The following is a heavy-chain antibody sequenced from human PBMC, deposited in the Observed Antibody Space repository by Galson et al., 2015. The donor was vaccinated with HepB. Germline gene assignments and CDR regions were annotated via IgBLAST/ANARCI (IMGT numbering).Heavy chain of an antibody. D-gene: IGHD3-10*01. CDR3: ARERSQSYSGD. V-gene: IGHV3-23*01. Sequence: SLRLSCAASGFTSSNYAMSWVRQVPGNEFQWVSAISGRGDSTYYADSVKGRFTIPIDNSKNTLFLQMDGLRAEDTAMYYCARERSQSYSGDWGQGALVAFSS. CDR2: ISGRGDST. J-gene: IGHJ4*02. CDR1: GFTSSNYA.